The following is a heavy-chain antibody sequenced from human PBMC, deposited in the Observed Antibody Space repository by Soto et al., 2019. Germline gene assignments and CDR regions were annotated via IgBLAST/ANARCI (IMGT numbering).Heavy chain of an antibody. CDR2: ISDSGST. CDR3: ACKTVISYDSSSWFDP. D-gene: IGHD3-22*01. V-gene: IGHV4-30-4*01. CDR1: GVSISSGDYY. Sequence: SSETLSLTCTVSGVSISSGDYYWSWIRQRPGKGLEWIGYISDSGSTYNPSLKSRVTISVDRSKNKFSLRLTSVTAADTAVYYCACKTVISYDSSSWFDPWGQGALVTVSS. J-gene: IGHJ5*02.